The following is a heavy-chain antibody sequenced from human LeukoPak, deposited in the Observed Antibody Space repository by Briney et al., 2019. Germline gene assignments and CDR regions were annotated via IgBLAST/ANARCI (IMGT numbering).Heavy chain of an antibody. V-gene: IGHV1-18*01. CDR3: ARDGRRYCSSTSCYRDY. CDR2: ISAYNGNT. D-gene: IGHD2-2*01. Sequence: ASVKVSCKASGYTFTSYGISWVRQAPGQGLEWMGCISAYNGNTNYAQKLQGRVTMTTDTSTSTAYMELRSLRSDDTAVYYCARDGRRYCSSTSCYRDYWGQGTLVTVSS. J-gene: IGHJ4*02. CDR1: GYTFTSYG.